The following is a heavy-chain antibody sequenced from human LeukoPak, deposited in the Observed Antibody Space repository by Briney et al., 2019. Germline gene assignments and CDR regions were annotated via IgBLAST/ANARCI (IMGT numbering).Heavy chain of an antibody. D-gene: IGHD4/OR15-4a*01. CDR2: IDSGTI. CDR1: GVTVSSNS. V-gene: IGHV3-53*01. Sequence: GGSLRLSCTVSGVTVSSNSMSWVRQAPGKGLECVSFIDSGTIHYSDSVKGRFTISRDNYKNTVYLQMNSLRAEDTAVYYCASRAGAYSHPYDYWGQGTLVTVSS. J-gene: IGHJ4*02. CDR3: ASRAGAYSHPYDY.